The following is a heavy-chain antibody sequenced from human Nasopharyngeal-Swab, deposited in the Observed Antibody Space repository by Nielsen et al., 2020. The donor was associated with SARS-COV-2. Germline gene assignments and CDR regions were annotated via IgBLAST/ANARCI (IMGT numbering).Heavy chain of an antibody. J-gene: IGHJ4*02. CDR3: ARGWRSNSFDY. V-gene: IGHV3-30*03. CDR1: GFTFSSFG. CDR2: IAHDASNE. D-gene: IGHD2/OR15-2a*01. Sequence: GESLKISCAASGFTFSSFGMHWVRQAPGKGLEWLAFIAHDASNEYYGDSVKGRFSISRDSSKNTLYLQMDSLRGEDTAVYYCARGWRSNSFDYLGQGTRVTVSA.